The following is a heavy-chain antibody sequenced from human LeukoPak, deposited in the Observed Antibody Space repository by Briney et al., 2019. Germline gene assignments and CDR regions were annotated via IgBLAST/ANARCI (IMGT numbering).Heavy chain of an antibody. J-gene: IGHJ4*02. Sequence: GGSLRLSCAASGFPFSNAWMSWVRQAPGKGLEWVSAISGSGGSTYYADSVKGRFTISRDNSKNTLYLQMNTLRAGDTAVYSCAKNGRGYSSDYFDYWGQGTLVTVSS. V-gene: IGHV3-23*01. CDR2: ISGSGGST. CDR3: AKNGRGYSSDYFDY. D-gene: IGHD5-18*01. CDR1: GFPFSNAW.